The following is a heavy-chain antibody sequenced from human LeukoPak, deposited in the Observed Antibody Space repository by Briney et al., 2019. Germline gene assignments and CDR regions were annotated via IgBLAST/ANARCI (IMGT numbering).Heavy chain of an antibody. CDR2: ISSSGSYI. D-gene: IGHD6-19*01. J-gene: IGHJ4*02. Sequence: GGSLRLSCAASGFTFNSYEMNWVRQAPGKWLEWVPYISSSGSYIYYADSVKGRFTISRDNATNSLYLQMNSLRAEDTAVYYCAREAVAGTSFDYWDGGTLVTVSS. CDR3: AREAVAGTSFDY. V-gene: IGHV3-48*03. CDR1: GFTFNSYE.